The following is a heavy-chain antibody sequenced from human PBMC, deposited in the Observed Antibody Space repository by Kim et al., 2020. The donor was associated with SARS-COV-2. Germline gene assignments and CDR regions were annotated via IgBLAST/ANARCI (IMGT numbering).Heavy chain of an antibody. CDR2: ISGSGGNRR. V-gene: IGHV3-23*01. CDR1: GFSFSSFA. D-gene: IGHD2-15*01. J-gene: IGHJ4*02. CDR3: AKDWLGVVAATPYY. Sequence: GGSLRLSCVASGFSFSSFAMNWVRQAPGKGLEWVSGISGSGGNRRDYADSVKGRFTISRDNLKNTLYLELNSLTAEDTAVYYCAKDWLGVVAATPYYWGQGTLVTVPS.